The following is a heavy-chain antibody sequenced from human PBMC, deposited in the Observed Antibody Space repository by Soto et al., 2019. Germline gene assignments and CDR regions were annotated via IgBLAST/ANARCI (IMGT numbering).Heavy chain of an antibody. CDR1: GYTFTSYG. J-gene: IGHJ5*02. Sequence: GASVKVSCKASGYTFTSYGISWVRQAPGQGLEWMGWISAYNGNTNYAQKLQGRVTMTTDTSTSTAYVELRSLRSDDTAVYYCARDHFYYYDSSGYPVLNWFDPWGQGTLVTVSS. D-gene: IGHD3-22*01. CDR2: ISAYNGNT. V-gene: IGHV1-18*01. CDR3: ARDHFYYYDSSGYPVLNWFDP.